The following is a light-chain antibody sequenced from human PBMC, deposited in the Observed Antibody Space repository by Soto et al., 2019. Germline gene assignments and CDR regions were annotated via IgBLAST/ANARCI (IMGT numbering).Light chain of an antibody. V-gene: IGKV1-5*03. J-gene: IGKJ4*01. CDR3: QQYDSYAIT. CDR2: KAS. CDR1: QTIRGW. Sequence: DIQMTQSPSTLSASVGDRVTINCRASQTIRGWLARYQQKPGKAPKLLIYKASSLETGVPSRFSGDGSGTEFTFTIGSLQPDDFATYYCQQYDSYAITFAGGTKVDIK.